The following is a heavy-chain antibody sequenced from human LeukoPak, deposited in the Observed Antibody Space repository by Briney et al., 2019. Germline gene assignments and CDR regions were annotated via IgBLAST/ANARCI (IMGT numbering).Heavy chain of an antibody. J-gene: IGHJ4*02. Sequence: GRSLRLSCAASGFTFSTYAIHWVRQAPGKGLEWVAFISNNGRNKDYADSVKGRFTISRDNSENTLYPQVNSLRPDDTAVYYCTRDLTGHYSIDYWGQGTLVTVSS. CDR3: TRDLTGHYSIDY. CDR1: GFTFSTYA. V-gene: IGHV3-30*04. CDR2: ISNNGRNK. D-gene: IGHD3-22*01.